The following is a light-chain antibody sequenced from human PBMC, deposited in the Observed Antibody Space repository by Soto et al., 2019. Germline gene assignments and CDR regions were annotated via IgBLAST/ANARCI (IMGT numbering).Light chain of an antibody. V-gene: IGKV1-5*01. CDR2: DVS. CDR3: QQYHSFSVT. J-gene: IGKJ1*01. CDR1: QRMSGW. Sequence: DIQMTQSPSTLSASVGDTVTITCRASQRMSGWLAWYQQKPGKTPRLLIYDVSALPGGVPPRFSGSGAGTEFTLIISSLQHDDFATYYGQQYHSFSVTFGQGTKVEMK.